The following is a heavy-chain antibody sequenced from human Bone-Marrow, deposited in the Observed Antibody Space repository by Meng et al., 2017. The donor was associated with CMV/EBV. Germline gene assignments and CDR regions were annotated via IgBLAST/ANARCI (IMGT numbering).Heavy chain of an antibody. CDR3: ARHRTIFGVVINRRNQEQRRDWFDP. CDR2: IKRDGSEK. CDR1: GFNFSSHW. J-gene: IGHJ5*02. V-gene: IGHV3-7*01. D-gene: IGHD3-3*01. Sequence: GESLKISCAASGFNFSSHWMSWVRQSPGRGLEWVANIKRDGSEKNYMDSVKGRFTISRDNAENSLYLQMNSLRAEDTAVYYCARHRTIFGVVINRRNQEQRRDWFDPWGQGTLVTVSS.